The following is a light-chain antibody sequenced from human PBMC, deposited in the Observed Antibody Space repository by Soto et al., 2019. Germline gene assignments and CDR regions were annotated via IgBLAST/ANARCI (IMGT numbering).Light chain of an antibody. CDR1: QGISTY. V-gene: IGKV1-39*01. CDR2: AAS. Sequence: DIQMTQSPSSLSASVGDRVTITCRASQGISTYFNWYQQKPGKAPKLLIYAASSWQRGLPSRFSGSGSGTDFTLTISCLQSEDLATYYCQQYYSYPITFGQGTRLEIK. CDR3: QQYYSYPIT. J-gene: IGKJ5*01.